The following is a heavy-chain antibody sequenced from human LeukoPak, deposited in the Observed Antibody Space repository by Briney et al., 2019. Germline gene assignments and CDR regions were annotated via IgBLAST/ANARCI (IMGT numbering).Heavy chain of an antibody. V-gene: IGHV1-18*04. CDR1: GYTFTGYY. CDR3: ARAGLWELPRYAFDI. J-gene: IGHJ3*02. D-gene: IGHD1-26*01. CDR2: ISAYNGHT. Sequence: GASVTVSCKASGYTFTGYYMHWVRQAPGQGLEWMGWISAYNGHTNYAQTLQGRVTMTTDTSTSTAYMELRSLRSDDTAVYYCARAGLWELPRYAFDIWGQGTMVTVSS.